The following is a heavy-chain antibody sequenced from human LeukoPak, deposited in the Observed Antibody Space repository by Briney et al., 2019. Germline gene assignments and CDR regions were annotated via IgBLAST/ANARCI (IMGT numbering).Heavy chain of an antibody. CDR1: GFTFSSYS. V-gene: IGHV3-21*01. CDR3: ARSPHEITIFGETMDV. CDR2: ISSSSSYI. Sequence: GGSLRLSCAASGFTFSSYSMNWVRQAPGKGLEWVSSISSSSSYIYYADSVKGRFTISRDNAKNSLYLQMNSLRAEDTAVYYCARSPHEITIFGETMDVWGKGTTVTVSS. D-gene: IGHD3-3*01. J-gene: IGHJ6*03.